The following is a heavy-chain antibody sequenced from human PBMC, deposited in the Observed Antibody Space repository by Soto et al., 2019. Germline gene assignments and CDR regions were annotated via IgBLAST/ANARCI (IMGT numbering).Heavy chain of an antibody. D-gene: IGHD1-26*01. V-gene: IGHV3-33*01. CDR2: IWYDGSGT. J-gene: IGHJ3*02. Sequence: SGGSLRLSCAASGFTFSGFGMHWVRQAPGKGLEWVAIIWYDGSGTSYADFVEGRFTISRDNAKNTLYFQMNSLRAEDTAVYYCIRDFGEVGSTNAFDIWGQGTMVTVSS. CDR3: IRDFGEVGSTNAFDI. CDR1: GFTFSGFG.